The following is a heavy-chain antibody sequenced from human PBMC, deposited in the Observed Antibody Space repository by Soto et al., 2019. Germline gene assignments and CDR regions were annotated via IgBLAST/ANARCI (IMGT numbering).Heavy chain of an antibody. Sequence: QLQLQESDSGLVRPSQTLSLTCAVSGGSISSGGYSWNWIRQPPGKGLEWIGYIYNSGSTLYNPSLNSRATISVDQSKNHFSLMLTSVTAADTAVYYCARDQLEGNWFDPWGQGTLVTVSS. CDR1: GGSISSGGYS. CDR2: IYNSGST. CDR3: ARDQLEGNWFDP. D-gene: IGHD1-1*01. J-gene: IGHJ5*02. V-gene: IGHV4-30-2*01.